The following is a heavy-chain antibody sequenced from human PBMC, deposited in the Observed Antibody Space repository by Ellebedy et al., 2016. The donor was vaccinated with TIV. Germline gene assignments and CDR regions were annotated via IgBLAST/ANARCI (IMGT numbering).Heavy chain of an antibody. CDR1: GGTFSSYA. D-gene: IGHD2-2*01. V-gene: IGHV1-69*06. J-gene: IGHJ4*02. CDR3: ARDLRDCSSTSCPFDY. CDR2: IIPIFGTA. Sequence: SVKVSXKASGGTFSSYAISWVRQAPGQGLEWMGGIIPIFGTANYAQKFQGRVTITADKSTSTAYMELSSLRSEDTAVYYCARDLRDCSSTSCPFDYWGQGTLVTVSS.